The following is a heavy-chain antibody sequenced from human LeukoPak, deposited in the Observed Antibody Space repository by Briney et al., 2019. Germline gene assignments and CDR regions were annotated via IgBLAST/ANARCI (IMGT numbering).Heavy chain of an antibody. CDR2: INPSGGST. CDR3: ARVVWGPNYFDY. CDR1: GYTFTSYY. Sequence: GGSLRLSCAASGYTFTSYYMPWVRQAPGQGLEWMGIINPSGGSTSYAQKFQGRVTMTRDTSTSTVYMELSSLRSEDTAVYYCARVVWGPNYFDYWGQGTLVTVSS. V-gene: IGHV1-46*01. J-gene: IGHJ4*02. D-gene: IGHD1-14*01.